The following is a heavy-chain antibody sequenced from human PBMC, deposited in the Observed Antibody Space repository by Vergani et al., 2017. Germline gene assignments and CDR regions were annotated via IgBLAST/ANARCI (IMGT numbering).Heavy chain of an antibody. CDR1: GGSVSSGSYY. Sequence: QVQLQESGPGLVKPSETLSLTCTVSGGSVSSGSYYWSWIRQPPGKGREWIGYIYYSGSTNYNPSLKSRVTISVDTSKNQFSLKLSSVTAADTAVYYCAGVRGYCSSTSCYTRFDYWGQGTLVTVSS. V-gene: IGHV4-61*01. CDR3: AGVRGYCSSTSCYTRFDY. J-gene: IGHJ4*02. D-gene: IGHD2-2*02. CDR2: IYYSGST.